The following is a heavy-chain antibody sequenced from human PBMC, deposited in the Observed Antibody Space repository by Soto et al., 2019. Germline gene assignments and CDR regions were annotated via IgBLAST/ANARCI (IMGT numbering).Heavy chain of an antibody. Sequence: EVQLLESGGGLVQPGGSLRISCAVSGFAFSTYTMNWVRQAPGKGLEWVSSIGRERASISYADSVKGRFTISRDNAKNSLYRQMNSLRGEDTAVYFCARGRYGDYDSWGQGTLVTVSS. CDR2: IGRERASI. CDR3: ARGRYGDYDS. CDR1: GFAFSTYT. V-gene: IGHV3-21*01. D-gene: IGHD4-17*01. J-gene: IGHJ5*01.